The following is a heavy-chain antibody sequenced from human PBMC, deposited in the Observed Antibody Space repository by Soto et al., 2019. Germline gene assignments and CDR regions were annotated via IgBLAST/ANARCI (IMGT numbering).Heavy chain of an antibody. CDR1: GFTFSSYS. Sequence: GGSLRLSCAASGFTFSSYSMNWVRQAPGKGLEWVSSISSSSSYIYYADSVKGRFTISRDNAKNSLYLQMNSLRAEDTAVYYCARDQSRDYYDSSGYSDYWGQGTLVTVSS. CDR2: ISSSSSYI. V-gene: IGHV3-21*01. CDR3: ARDQSRDYYDSSGYSDY. J-gene: IGHJ4*02. D-gene: IGHD3-22*01.